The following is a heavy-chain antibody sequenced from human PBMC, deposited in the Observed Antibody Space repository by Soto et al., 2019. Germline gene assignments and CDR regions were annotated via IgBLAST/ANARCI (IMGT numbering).Heavy chain of an antibody. D-gene: IGHD3-10*01. CDR2: ISAYNGNT. CDR1: GYTFTSYG. J-gene: IGHJ4*02. CDR3: ARDGSGSYWSYYFDY. Sequence: GASVKVSWKASGYTFTSYGISWVRQAPGQGLEWMGWISAYNGNTNYAQKLQGRVTMTTDTSTSTAYMELRSLRSDDTAVYYCARDGSGSYWSYYFDYWGQGTLVTVSS. V-gene: IGHV1-18*01.